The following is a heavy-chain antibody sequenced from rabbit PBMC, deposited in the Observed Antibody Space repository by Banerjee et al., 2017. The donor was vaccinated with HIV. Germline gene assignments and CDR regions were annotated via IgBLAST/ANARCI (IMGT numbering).Heavy chain of an antibody. CDR2: ITYGGSA. D-gene: IGHD7-1*01. V-gene: IGHV1S47*01. CDR1: GFDFSSYG. CDR3: LRRWHSTDL. J-gene: IGHJ3*01. Sequence: QEQLVESGGDLVQPGGSLKLSCKASGFDFSSYGVSWVRQAPGKGLEWIGYITYGGSAYYASWVKGRFTISRDNAQNTVSLQLNSLTAADTATYFCLRRWHSTDLWGQGTLVTVS.